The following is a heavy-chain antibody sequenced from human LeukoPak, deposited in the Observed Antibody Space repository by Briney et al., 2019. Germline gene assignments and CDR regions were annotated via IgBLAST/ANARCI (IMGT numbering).Heavy chain of an antibody. Sequence: PGGSLRLSCAASGFTVSSNYMTWVRQAPGKGLEWVSLIYSGGSTSYADSVRGRFTISRDNSKNTLYLQMNSLRAEDTAVYYCAKDGQWLVEERVFDYWGQGTLVTVSS. J-gene: IGHJ4*02. CDR2: IYSGGST. V-gene: IGHV3-66*01. D-gene: IGHD6-19*01. CDR3: AKDGQWLVEERVFDY. CDR1: GFTVSSNY.